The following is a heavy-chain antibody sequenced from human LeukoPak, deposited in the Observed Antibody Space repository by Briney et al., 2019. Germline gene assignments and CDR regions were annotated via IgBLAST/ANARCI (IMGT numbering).Heavy chain of an antibody. V-gene: IGHV3-30*02. J-gene: IGHJ3*02. CDR1: GFTFSSYG. D-gene: IGHD6-6*01. CDR2: IRYDGSNK. CDR3: ASSTGDKYSSSWGAFDI. Sequence: PGGSLRLSCAASGFTFSSYGMHWVRQAPVKGLEWVAFIRYDGSNKYYADSVKGRFTISRGNSKNTLYLQMNSLRAEDTAVYYCASSTGDKYSSSWGAFDIWGQGTMVTVSS.